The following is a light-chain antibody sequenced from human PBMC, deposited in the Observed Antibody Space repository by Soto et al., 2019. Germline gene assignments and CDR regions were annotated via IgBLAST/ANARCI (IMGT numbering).Light chain of an antibody. CDR2: DAS. CDR1: QSLNNY. Sequence: DIQMTQSPSTLSASVGDRVTITCRASQSLNNYLAWYQQKPGKAPKLLIYDASTLERGVPSRFSGTGSGTEFTLTISSLQPDDFATYYCQQYHRSSITFG. V-gene: IGKV1-5*01. J-gene: IGKJ5*01. CDR3: QQYHRSSIT.